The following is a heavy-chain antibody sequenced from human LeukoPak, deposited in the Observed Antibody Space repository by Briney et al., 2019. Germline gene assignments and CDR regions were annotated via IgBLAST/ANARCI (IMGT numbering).Heavy chain of an antibody. Sequence: GGSLRLSCAASGFTFSNAWMSWVRQAPGKGLEWVGRIKSKPDGGTTDYAAPVKGRFTISRDDSKNTLYLQMNSLKTEDTAVYYCTTDPQWLVFRGASYYYYYMDVWGKGTTVTVSS. CDR3: TTDPQWLVFRGASYYYYYMDV. CDR1: GFTFSNAW. J-gene: IGHJ6*03. CDR2: IKSKPDGGTT. V-gene: IGHV3-15*01. D-gene: IGHD6-19*01.